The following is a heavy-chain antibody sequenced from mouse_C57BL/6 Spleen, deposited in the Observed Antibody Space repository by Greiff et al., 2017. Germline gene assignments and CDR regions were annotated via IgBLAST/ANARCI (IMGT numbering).Heavy chain of an antibody. CDR1: GYTFTSYG. V-gene: IGHV1-81*01. D-gene: IGHD1-1*01. CDR3: AYYGSSSLYAMDY. J-gene: IGHJ4*01. CDR2: IYPRSGNT. Sequence: QVQLQQSGAELARPGASVKLSCKASGYTFTSYGISWVKQRTGQGLEWIGEIYPRSGNTYYNEKFKGKATLTADKSSSTAYMELRSLTSEDSAVYFCAYYGSSSLYAMDYWGQGTSVTVSS.